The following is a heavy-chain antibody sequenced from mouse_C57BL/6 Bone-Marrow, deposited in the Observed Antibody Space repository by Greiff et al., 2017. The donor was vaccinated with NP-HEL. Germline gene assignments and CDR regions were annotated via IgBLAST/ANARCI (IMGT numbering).Heavy chain of an antibody. J-gene: IGHJ1*03. CDR1: GYTFTSYW. Sequence: VQLQQPGAELVKPGASVKMSCKASGYTFTSYWITWVKQRPGQGLEWIGDIYPGSGSTNYNEKFKSKATLTVDTSSSTAYMQLSNLTSEDSAVYYCARSGGNYLYWYFDVWGTGTTVTVSS. CDR2: IYPGSGST. D-gene: IGHD2-1*01. V-gene: IGHV1-55*01. CDR3: ARSGGNYLYWYFDV.